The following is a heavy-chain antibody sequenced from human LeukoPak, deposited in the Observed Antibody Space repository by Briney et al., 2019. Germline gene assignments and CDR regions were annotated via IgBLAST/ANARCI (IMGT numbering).Heavy chain of an antibody. CDR1: GFTFSSYA. D-gene: IGHD1-1*01. V-gene: IGHV3-23*01. CDR2: ISGSGGST. CDR3: AKGNWNDALGYFDY. J-gene: IGHJ4*02. Sequence: QAGGSLRLSCAASGFTFSSYAMSWVRQAPGKGLEWVSAISGSGGSTYYADSVKGRFTVSRDNSKNTLYLQMNSLRPEDTAVYYCAKGNWNDALGYFDYWGQGTLVTVSS.